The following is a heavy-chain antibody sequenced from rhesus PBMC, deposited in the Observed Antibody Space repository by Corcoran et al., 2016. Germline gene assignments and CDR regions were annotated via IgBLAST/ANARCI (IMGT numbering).Heavy chain of an antibody. CDR3: ARLYWSGYVRAMDY. Sequence: QVTLKESGPALVKPTQTLTLTCTFSGFSISTSGMGVGWIRQPPGKALEWLALIYWDDDKYYTTSLKSRLTISKDTSKNQVVLTMTNMDPVDTATYYCARLYWSGYVRAMDYWGQGVLVTVSS. CDR1: GFSISTSGMG. CDR2: IYWDDDK. V-gene: IGHV2-174*01. D-gene: IGHD3-22*01. J-gene: IGHJ4*01.